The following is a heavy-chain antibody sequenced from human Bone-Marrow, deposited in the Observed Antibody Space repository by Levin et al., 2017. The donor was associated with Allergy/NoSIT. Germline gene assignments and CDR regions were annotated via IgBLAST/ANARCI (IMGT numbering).Heavy chain of an antibody. CDR3: ARVPLKWIGEQPPYFLDY. V-gene: IGHV1-69*11. D-gene: IGHD3-10*01. Sequence: RASVKVSCKASGDTFSSYGISWVRQAPGQGLEWMGRIIPIIATTNYAQRFQGRVTITADESTNTAYLDLSSLRSDDTAVYYCARVPLKWIGEQPPYFLDYWGQGTLVTVSS. CDR2: IIPIIATT. J-gene: IGHJ4*02. CDR1: GDTFSSYG.